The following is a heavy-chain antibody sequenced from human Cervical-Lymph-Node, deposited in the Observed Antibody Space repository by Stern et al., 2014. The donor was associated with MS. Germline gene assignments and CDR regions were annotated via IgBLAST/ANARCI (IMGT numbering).Heavy chain of an antibody. Sequence: QITLKESGPVLVKPTETLALTCTVSGFSLRHVRMGVSWFRQSPGKAPEWLALIFSNDEKSYSTSLNSRLTISKDTSKSQVVLTMTNMDYVDAATYYCARITYGDYQFDYWGQGTLVTVSS. V-gene: IGHV2-26*01. D-gene: IGHD4-17*01. CDR1: GFSLRHVRMG. J-gene: IGHJ4*02. CDR3: ARITYGDYQFDY. CDR2: IFSNDEK.